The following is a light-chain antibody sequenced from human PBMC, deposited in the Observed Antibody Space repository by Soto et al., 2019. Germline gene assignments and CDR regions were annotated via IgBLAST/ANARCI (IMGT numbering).Light chain of an antibody. J-gene: IGLJ2*01. CDR3: AAWDDSLNVVV. V-gene: IGLV1-44*01. CDR1: SSNIGSNT. CDR2: SND. Sequence: QSVLTQPPSASGTPGQRVTISCSGSSSNIGSNTVNWYQQLPRTAPKLLIYSNDQRPSGVPDRFSGSKSGTSASLAISGLQSEDEADYYCAAWDDSLNVVVLGGGTKLSVL.